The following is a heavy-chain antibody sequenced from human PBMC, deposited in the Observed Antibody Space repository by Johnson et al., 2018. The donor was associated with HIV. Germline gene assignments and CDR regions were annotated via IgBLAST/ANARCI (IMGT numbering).Heavy chain of an antibody. Sequence: VQLVESGGGLVQPGGSLRLSCAASGFTFSNYAMTWVRQAPGKGLEWVSALSGSGGDTYYADCVKGRFTISRDNSKNTLNLQMNGLRAEDTAVYHCARDRASSSTSDAFDIWGQGTMVTVSS. V-gene: IGHV3-23*04. CDR1: GFTFSNYA. D-gene: IGHD6-6*01. J-gene: IGHJ3*02. CDR3: ARDRASSSTSDAFDI. CDR2: LSGSGGDT.